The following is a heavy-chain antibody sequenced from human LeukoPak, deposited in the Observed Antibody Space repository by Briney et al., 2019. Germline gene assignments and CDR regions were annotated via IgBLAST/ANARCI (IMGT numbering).Heavy chain of an antibody. CDR1: GGSISSGGYY. CDR2: IYYSGNT. Sequence: SQTLSLTCTVSGGSISSGGYYWGWIRQPPGKGLEWIGSIYYSGNTYDSPSLKSRVTTSVDTSKNQFSLKLSSVTAADTAMYYCARTVAGKLVFDDWGQGALVTVS. J-gene: IGHJ4*02. CDR3: ARTVAGKLVFDD. V-gene: IGHV4-39*07. D-gene: IGHD6-19*01.